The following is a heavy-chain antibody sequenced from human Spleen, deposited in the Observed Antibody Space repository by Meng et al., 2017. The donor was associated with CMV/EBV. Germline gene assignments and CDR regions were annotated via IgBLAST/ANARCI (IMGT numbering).Heavy chain of an antibody. D-gene: IGHD6-6*01. CDR3: ARHGNQQLVRTGFDP. Sequence: GSLRLSCTVSGASISSSVYYWGWIRQAPGKGLEWIGSFYYSGSTYYNPSLKGRVTISVDTSKNQFSLKLNSVSAADTAVYYCARHGNQQLVRTGFDPWGQGTLVTVSS. CDR2: FYYSGST. J-gene: IGHJ5*02. V-gene: IGHV4-39*01. CDR1: GASISSSVYY.